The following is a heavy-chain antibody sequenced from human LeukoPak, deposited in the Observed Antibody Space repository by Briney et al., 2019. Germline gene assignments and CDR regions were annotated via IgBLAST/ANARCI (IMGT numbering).Heavy chain of an antibody. Sequence: GGTVRLSWAASGYPFSEYWITGVSRARGRGGEGGANINKEGREKNYVDLGRGGYTISRDNPKKSLYLQMNSLRAEDTAVYYCARGHRWIQLWSYLHLNLLDYWGQGTLVTVSS. CDR1: GYPFSEYW. J-gene: IGHJ4*02. CDR3: ARGHRWIQLWSYLHLNLLDY. V-gene: IGHV3-7*01. CDR2: INKEGREK. D-gene: IGHD5-18*01.